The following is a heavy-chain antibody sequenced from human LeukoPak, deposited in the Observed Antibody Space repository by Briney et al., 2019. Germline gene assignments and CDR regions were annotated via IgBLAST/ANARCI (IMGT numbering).Heavy chain of an antibody. J-gene: IGHJ4*02. CDR3: ARGPTVTLDC. CDR2: IYSGGST. V-gene: IGHV3-53*01. D-gene: IGHD4-17*01. CDR1: GFTVSSNY. Sequence: PGGSLRLSCAASGFTVSSNYMSWVRQAPGKGLEWVSVIYSGGSTSYADSVKGRFTISRDNSKTTPNLQMNSLRAEDTAVYYCARGPTVTLDCWGQGTLVTVSS.